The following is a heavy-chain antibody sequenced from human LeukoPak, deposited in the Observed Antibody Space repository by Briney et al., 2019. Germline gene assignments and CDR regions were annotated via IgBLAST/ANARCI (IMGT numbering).Heavy chain of an antibody. CDR2: IYHSGST. CDR1: GYSISSGYY. D-gene: IGHD3-3*01. CDR3: AREFSWSGFFDY. Sequence: PSETLSLTCTVSGYSISSGYYWGWIRQPPGKGLEWIGSIYHSGSTYYNPSLKSRVTTSVDTSKDQFSLKLSSVTAADTAVYYCAREFSWSGFFDYWGQGTLVTVSS. J-gene: IGHJ4*02. V-gene: IGHV4-38-2*02.